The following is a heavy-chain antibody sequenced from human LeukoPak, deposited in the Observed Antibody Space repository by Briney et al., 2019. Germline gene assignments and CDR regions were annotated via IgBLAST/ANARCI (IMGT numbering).Heavy chain of an antibody. CDR3: ARGHSPVTTKVSYFQH. V-gene: IGHV4-34*01. D-gene: IGHD4-17*01. CDR1: GGSFSGYY. CDR2: INHSGST. J-gene: IGHJ1*01. Sequence: PSETLSLTCAVSGGSFSGYYWSWIRQPPGKGVEWIGEINHSGSTKYNPSLKSRGTILVDPSKNQFSLKLISVTAADTAVYYCARGHSPVTTKVSYFQHWGQGTLVTVSS.